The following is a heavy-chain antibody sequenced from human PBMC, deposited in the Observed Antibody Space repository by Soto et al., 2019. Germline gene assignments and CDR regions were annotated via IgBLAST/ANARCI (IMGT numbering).Heavy chain of an antibody. Sequence: GGSLRLSCAASGFTFGGYAMHWVRQAPGKGLEWVAVISYDGSNKYYADSVKGRFTISRDNSKNTLYLQMNSLRAEDTAVYFCARLEGLATISYSFDFWGRGALVTVSS. D-gene: IGHD3-9*01. J-gene: IGHJ4*02. V-gene: IGHV3-30-3*01. CDR3: ARLEGLATISYSFDF. CDR2: ISYDGSNK. CDR1: GFTFGGYA.